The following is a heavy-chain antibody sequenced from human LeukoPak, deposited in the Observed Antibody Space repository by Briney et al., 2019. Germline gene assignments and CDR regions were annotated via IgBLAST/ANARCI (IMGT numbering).Heavy chain of an antibody. CDR1: GGTFSGYA. Sequence: SVKVSCKASGGTFSGYAISWVRQAPGQGLEWMGGIIPIFGTANYAQKFQGRVTITADESTSTAYMELSSLRSEDTAVYYCASRDVSDSSGYYTLDYWGQGTLVTVSS. J-gene: IGHJ4*02. CDR2: IIPIFGTA. V-gene: IGHV1-69*01. CDR3: ASRDVSDSSGYYTLDY. D-gene: IGHD3-22*01.